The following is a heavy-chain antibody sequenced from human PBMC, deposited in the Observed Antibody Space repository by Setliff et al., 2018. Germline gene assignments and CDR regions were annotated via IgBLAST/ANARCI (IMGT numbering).Heavy chain of an antibody. CDR3: ARGGGPSGYWYYLDY. CDR1: GYNFITFG. V-gene: IGHV1-18*04. CDR2: ISPYNGNT. J-gene: IGHJ4*02. Sequence: GASVKVSCKTSGYNFITFGISWVRQAPGQGLEWMGRISPYNGNTDYAEKFQDRITLTTDSSTSTVYMELRSLTFDDTGVFFCARGGGPSGYWYYLDYWGQGTQVTVS. D-gene: IGHD3-22*01.